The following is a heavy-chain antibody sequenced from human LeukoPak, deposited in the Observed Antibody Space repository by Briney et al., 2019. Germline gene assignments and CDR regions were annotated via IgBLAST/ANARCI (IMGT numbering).Heavy chain of an antibody. CDR1: GFTFSSYG. CDR2: IWYDGSNK. CDR3: AKQYYYDSSGYFNY. Sequence: GGSLRLSCAASGFTFSSYGMHWVRQAPGKGLEWVAVIWYDGSNKYYADSVKGRFTISRDNSKNTLYLQMNSLRAEDTAVYYCAKQYYYDSSGYFNYWGQGTLVTVSS. V-gene: IGHV3-33*06. D-gene: IGHD3-22*01. J-gene: IGHJ4*02.